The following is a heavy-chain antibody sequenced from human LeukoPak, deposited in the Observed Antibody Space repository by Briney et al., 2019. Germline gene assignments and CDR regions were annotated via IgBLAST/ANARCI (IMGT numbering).Heavy chain of an antibody. J-gene: IGHJ4*02. CDR1: GGSISSSSYF. CDR3: ARLWTRDYYFDY. D-gene: IGHD3-10*01. CDR2: IYYSGTT. Sequence: SETLSLTCTVSGGSISSSSYFWGWIRQPPGKGLEWIGNIYYSGTTYYNPSLKSRVTISVDTSKTQFSLKLSSVTAADTAVYYCARLWTRDYYFDYWGQGTLVTVSS. V-gene: IGHV4-39*01.